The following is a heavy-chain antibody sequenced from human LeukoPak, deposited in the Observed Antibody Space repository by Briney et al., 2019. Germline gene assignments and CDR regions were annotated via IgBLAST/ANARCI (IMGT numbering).Heavy chain of an antibody. V-gene: IGHV1-18*01. CDR3: ARDLLRRSITMVRGVISKYNWFDP. CDR1: GYTFTSYG. Sequence: ASVTVSCKASGYTFTSYGISWLRQAPGQGLEWMGWISAYNGNTNYAQKLQGRVTMTTDTSTSTAYKELRSLRSDDTAVYYCARDLLRRSITMVRGVISKYNWFDPWGQGTLVTVSS. D-gene: IGHD3-10*01. CDR2: ISAYNGNT. J-gene: IGHJ5*02.